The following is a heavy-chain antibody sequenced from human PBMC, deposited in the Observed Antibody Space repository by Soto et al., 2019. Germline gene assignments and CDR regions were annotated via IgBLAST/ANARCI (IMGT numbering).Heavy chain of an antibody. V-gene: IGHV3-9*01. D-gene: IGHD3-22*01. Sequence: EVQLVESGGGLVQPGRSLRLSCAASGFTFDDYAMHWFRQAPGKGLEWVSGISWNSGRIGYADSVKGRFTISRDNAKNSMYLQMNSLSAEDTALYYCAKAYLHYYDSSGIDYWGQGTLVTVSS. J-gene: IGHJ4*02. CDR3: AKAYLHYYDSSGIDY. CDR1: GFTFDDYA. CDR2: ISWNSGRI.